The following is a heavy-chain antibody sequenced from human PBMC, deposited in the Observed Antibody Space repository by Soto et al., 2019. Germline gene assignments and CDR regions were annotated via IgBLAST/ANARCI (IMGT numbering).Heavy chain of an antibody. CDR2: TYYRSKWYN. V-gene: IGHV6-1*01. CDR1: GDSVSSNSAA. J-gene: IGHJ5*02. CDR3: ARDQWLVPGGWFDP. Sequence: QSQTLSLTCAISGDSVSSNSAAWNWIRQSPSRGLEWLGRTYYRSKWYNDYAVSVKSRITINPDTSKNQFSLQLNSVTPEDTAVYYCARDQWLVPGGWFDPWGQGTLVTVSS. D-gene: IGHD6-19*01.